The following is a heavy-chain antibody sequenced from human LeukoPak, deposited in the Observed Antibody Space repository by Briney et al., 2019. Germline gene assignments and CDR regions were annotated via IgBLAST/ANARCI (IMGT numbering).Heavy chain of an antibody. CDR3: ARERSYYGSGSYVY. J-gene: IGHJ4*02. V-gene: IGHV3-23*01. CDR2: ISGSGGST. D-gene: IGHD3-10*01. Sequence: GGSLRLSCAASGFTFSSYAMSWVRQAPGKGLEWVSAISGSGGSTYYADSVKGRFTISRDNSKNTLCLQMNSLRAEDTAVYYCARERSYYGSGSYVYWGQGTLVTVSS. CDR1: GFTFSSYA.